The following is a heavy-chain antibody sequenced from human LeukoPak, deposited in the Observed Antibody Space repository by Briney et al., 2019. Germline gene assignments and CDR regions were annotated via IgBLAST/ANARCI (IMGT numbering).Heavy chain of an antibody. CDR2: ISYDGSNK. CDR1: GFTFSSYA. D-gene: IGHD2-21*01. Sequence: PGGSLRLSCAASGFTFSSYAMHWVRQAPGKGLEWVAVISYDGSNKYYADSVKGRFTISRDNSKNTLYLQMNSLRAEDTAVYYCARDSSSALRLTEWGQGTLVTVSS. V-gene: IGHV3-30-3*01. J-gene: IGHJ4*02. CDR3: ARDSSSALRLTE.